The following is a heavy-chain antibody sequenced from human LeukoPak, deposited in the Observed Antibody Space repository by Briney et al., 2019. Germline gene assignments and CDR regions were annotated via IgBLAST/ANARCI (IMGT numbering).Heavy chain of an antibody. CDR1: RFTFSSYG. CDR3: AKGRGLLVEGYSYVGPYYYFYAMDV. D-gene: IGHD5-18*01. Sequence: QPGRSLRLSCAASRFTFSSYGIHWVRQAPGKGLEWVAVISYDGINKYYADSVKGRFTISRDNSKNTLYLQMNSLRAEDTAVYYCAKGRGLLVEGYSYVGPYYYFYAMDVWGQGTTVTVSS. J-gene: IGHJ6*02. CDR2: ISYDGINK. V-gene: IGHV3-30*18.